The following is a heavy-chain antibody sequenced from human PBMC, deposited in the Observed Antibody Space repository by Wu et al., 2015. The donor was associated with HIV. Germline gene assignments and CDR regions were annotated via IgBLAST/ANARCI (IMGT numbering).Heavy chain of an antibody. CDR2: INPSGGGT. CDR1: GYIFNNYY. Sequence: QVQLVQSGADVKRPGASVKVSCKASGYIFNNYYIHWVRQAPGQGLEWMGRINPSGGGTTNAQKFQGRVTMTSDMSTSTVYMELNSLRSEDTAVYFCTRRKNNWNFFHFWGQGTLVTVSS. D-gene: IGHD1-20*01. J-gene: IGHJ4*02. CDR3: TRRKNNWNFFHF. V-gene: IGHV1-46*02.